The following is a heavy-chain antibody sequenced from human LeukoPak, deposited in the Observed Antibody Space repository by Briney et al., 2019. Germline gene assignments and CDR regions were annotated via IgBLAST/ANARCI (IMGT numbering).Heavy chain of an antibody. Sequence: PGGALRLSCAASGFSFDTYSINWVRQAPGKGLEWVSSISSSSSYIYYADLVKGRFTISRDNAKNSLYLQMNSLRAEDTAVYYCAKDGAVAGTGWFDPWGQGTLVTVSS. CDR3: AKDGAVAGTGWFDP. J-gene: IGHJ5*02. CDR1: GFSFDTYS. CDR2: ISSSSSYI. V-gene: IGHV3-21*01. D-gene: IGHD6-19*01.